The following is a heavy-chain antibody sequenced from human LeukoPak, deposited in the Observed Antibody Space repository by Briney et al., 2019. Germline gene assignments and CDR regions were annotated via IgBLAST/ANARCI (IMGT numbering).Heavy chain of an antibody. D-gene: IGHD3-22*01. Sequence: ASVKVSCKASGYTFTGYYMHWVRQAPGQGLEWMGRINPNSGGTNYAQKFQGRVTMTRDTSISTAYMELSRLRSDDTAVCYCASRYYDSSGYYDGDYWGQGTLVTVSS. V-gene: IGHV1-2*06. CDR1: GYTFTGYY. CDR2: INPNSGGT. J-gene: IGHJ4*02. CDR3: ASRYYDSSGYYDGDY.